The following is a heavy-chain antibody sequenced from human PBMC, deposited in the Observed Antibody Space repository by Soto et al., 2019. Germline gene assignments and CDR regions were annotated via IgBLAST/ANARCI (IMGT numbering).Heavy chain of an antibody. CDR3: ARDNPTYDYGDYEPGWFDP. CDR2: IYYSGST. CDR1: GGSISSGGYY. Sequence: QVQLQESGPGLVKPSQTLSLTCTVSGGSISSGGYYWSWIRQHPGKGLEWIGYIYYSGSTYYNPSLKSRVTISVDTSKNQFSLKLSSVTAADTAVYYCARDNPTYDYGDYEPGWFDPWGQGTLVTVSS. D-gene: IGHD4-17*01. V-gene: IGHV4-31*03. J-gene: IGHJ5*02.